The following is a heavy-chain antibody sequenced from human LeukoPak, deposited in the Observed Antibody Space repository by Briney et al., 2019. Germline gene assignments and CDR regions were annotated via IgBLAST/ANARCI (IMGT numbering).Heavy chain of an antibody. CDR3: AKDLWKADY. CDR1: GFTFSSYA. J-gene: IGHJ4*02. D-gene: IGHD3-3*01. CDR2: IGGDAVST. Sequence: SGGSLRLPCAASGFTFSSYAMSWARQAPGKGLEWVSAIGGDAVSTYYADSVKGRFSISRDNSKNTLYLQMNSLRADDTAVYYCAKDLWKADYWGQGTLVTVSS. V-gene: IGHV3-23*01.